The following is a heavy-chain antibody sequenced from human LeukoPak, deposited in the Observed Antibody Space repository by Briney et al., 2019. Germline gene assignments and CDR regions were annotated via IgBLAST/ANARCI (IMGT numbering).Heavy chain of an antibody. D-gene: IGHD7-27*01. J-gene: IGHJ4*02. CDR1: GYTFTSFD. V-gene: IGHV1-8*01. Sequence: ASVKVSCKASGYTFTSFDFNWVRQATGQGLEWMGWMKSNNGHTGYAQKFQGRVTMTRDTSISTAYMELSSLAFEDTAVYYCARGPPNWGMVGYWGQGTLVTVSS. CDR3: ARGPPNWGMVGY. CDR2: MKSNNGHT.